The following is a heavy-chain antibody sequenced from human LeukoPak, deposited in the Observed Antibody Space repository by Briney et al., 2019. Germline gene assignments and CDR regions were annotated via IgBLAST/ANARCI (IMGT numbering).Heavy chain of an antibody. V-gene: IGHV3-23*01. CDR1: GFTFSNYA. CDR2: IGESGQST. J-gene: IGHJ4*02. CDR3: ARSRFPSLFHY. Sequence: GGSLRLSYVASGFTFSNYAMTCVRQAPGKGLEWVSSIGESGQSTHYADSVKGRFTISRDNSKNTLYLQMNALRAEDTAVYYCARSRFPSLFHYWGQGTLVTVSS. D-gene: IGHD3-16*01.